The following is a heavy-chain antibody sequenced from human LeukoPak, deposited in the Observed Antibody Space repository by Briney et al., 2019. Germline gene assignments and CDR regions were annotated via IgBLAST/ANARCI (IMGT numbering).Heavy chain of an antibody. Sequence: GGSLRLSCVASGFTFSNYNMNWVRQAPGKGLEWVSYISSTSSTVYYADSVKGRFTVSRDNAKNSLYLQMNSLRDEDTAMFYCARVGDGYSVNYFDCWGQGTLVTVSS. CDR2: ISSTSSTV. CDR1: GFTFSNYN. CDR3: ARVGDGYSVNYFDC. D-gene: IGHD5-24*01. J-gene: IGHJ4*02. V-gene: IGHV3-48*02.